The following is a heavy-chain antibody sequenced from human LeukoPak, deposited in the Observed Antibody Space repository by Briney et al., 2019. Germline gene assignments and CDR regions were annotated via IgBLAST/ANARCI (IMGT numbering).Heavy chain of an antibody. CDR3: ARGHDYGFEY. D-gene: IGHD4/OR15-4a*01. J-gene: IGHJ4*02. V-gene: IGHV1-2*02. CDR2: IIGYNGAT. Sequence: ASVKVSCKASGYTFTAYNMHWVRQAPGQGLEWMGGIIGYNGATDYAQKFQGRVTFTRDTSISTAYMDVTNLRSDDSAVYYCARGHDYGFEYWGQGALVTVPS. CDR1: GYTFTAYN.